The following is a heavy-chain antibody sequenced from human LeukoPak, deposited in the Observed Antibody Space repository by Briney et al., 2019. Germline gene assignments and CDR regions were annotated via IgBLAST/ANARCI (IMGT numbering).Heavy chain of an antibody. Sequence: GGSLRLSCAASGFTFSSFAMHWVRQAPGKWLEWVALISYDGSNKYYADSVKGRFTISRDNSKNTLYLQMNSLRAEDTAVYYCAKRLGYGLSVSPFDYWGQGTLVTVSS. CDR2: ISYDGSNK. CDR3: AKRLGYGLSVSPFDY. V-gene: IGHV3-30*18. CDR1: GFTFSSFA. J-gene: IGHJ4*02. D-gene: IGHD5-18*01.